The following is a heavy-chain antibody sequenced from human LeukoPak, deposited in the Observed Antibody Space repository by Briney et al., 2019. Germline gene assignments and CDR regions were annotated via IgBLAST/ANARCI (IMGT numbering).Heavy chain of an antibody. V-gene: IGHV4-4*02. J-gene: IGHJ4*02. CDR3: AGLVGRYSSGLYYYYFDY. CDR1: GDSINSLDL. CDR2: MYLSGTT. D-gene: IGHD3-22*01. Sequence: SGTLSLTCTVSGDSINSLDLWSWVRQPPGKGLEWIGEMYLSGTTHSNPSVKSRVTISIDKSKNQFFLNLSSVTAADTAVYYCAGLVGRYSSGLYYYYFDYWGQGTLVTVSS.